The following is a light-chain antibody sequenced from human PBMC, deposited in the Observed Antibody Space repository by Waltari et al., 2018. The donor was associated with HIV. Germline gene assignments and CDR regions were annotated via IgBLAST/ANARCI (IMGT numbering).Light chain of an antibody. CDR2: DVT. Sequence: QSALTQPASVSGSTGQSITISCSGSSSDITTYDYVSWYKKQPDKAPKRLIFDVTDRPSGVSRRFSGSKSGNTASLTISGLQPDDEADYYCSSYTTDNTVVFGGGTRLTVL. CDR1: SSDITTYDY. V-gene: IGLV2-14*03. J-gene: IGLJ2*01. CDR3: SSYTTDNTVV.